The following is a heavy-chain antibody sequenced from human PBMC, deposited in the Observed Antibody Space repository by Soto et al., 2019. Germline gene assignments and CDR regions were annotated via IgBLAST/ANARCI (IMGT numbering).Heavy chain of an antibody. D-gene: IGHD3-16*01. V-gene: IGHV4-31*03. CDR2: IYYSGRT. Sequence: QVQLQESGPGLVKPSQTLSLTCTVSGGSISSGGYYWSWIRQHPGKGLEWIGYIYYSGRTYYNPSLNSRVTISVDTFTNPFSLKLRFVTAADTAVYSCARVGGINWFDPWGQGTLVTVSS. CDR3: ARVGGINWFDP. J-gene: IGHJ5*02. CDR1: GGSISSGGYY.